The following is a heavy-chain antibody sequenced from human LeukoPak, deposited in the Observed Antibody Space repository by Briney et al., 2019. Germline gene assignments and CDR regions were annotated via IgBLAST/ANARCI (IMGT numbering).Heavy chain of an antibody. V-gene: IGHV1-8*01. J-gene: IGHJ4*02. D-gene: IGHD6-13*01. CDR2: MNPNSGNT. CDR3: AKDRRRAAGTLYFDY. CDR1: GYTFTSYD. Sequence: ASAKVSCKASGYTFTSYDINWVRQATGQGLEWMGWMNPNSGNTGYAQKFQGRVTMTRNTSISTAYMELSSLRSEDTAVYYCAKDRRRAAGTLYFDYWGQGTLVTVSS.